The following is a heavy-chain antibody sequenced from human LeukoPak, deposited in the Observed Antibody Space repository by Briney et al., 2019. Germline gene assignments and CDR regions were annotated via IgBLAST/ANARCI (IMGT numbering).Heavy chain of an antibody. CDR2: INHSGST. D-gene: IGHD6-19*01. J-gene: IGHJ4*02. V-gene: IGHV4-34*01. CDR1: GGSFSGYY. Sequence: SETLSLTCAVYGGSFSGYYWSWIRQPPGKGLEWIGEINHSGSTNYNPSLKSRVTISVDTSKNQFSLKLSSVTAADAAVYYCARFGELAVAGTNFDYWGQGTLVTVSS. CDR3: ARFGELAVAGTNFDY.